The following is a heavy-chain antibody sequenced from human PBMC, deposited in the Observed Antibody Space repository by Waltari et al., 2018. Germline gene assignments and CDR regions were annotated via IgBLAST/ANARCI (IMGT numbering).Heavy chain of an antibody. V-gene: IGHV4-59*01. CDR3: ARGGGGDWGWFDP. J-gene: IGHJ5*02. CDR1: GGSISGFY. Sequence: QVQLQESGPSLLKPSETLSLICTVPGGSISGFYWSWVRQPPGKGLDWIGYIHYTGSTNFNPPLKSRVTMSVDTSKNQFSLKLSAVTAADTAFYYCARGGGGDWGWFDPWGQGTLVTVSS. CDR2: IHYTGST. D-gene: IGHD2-21*02.